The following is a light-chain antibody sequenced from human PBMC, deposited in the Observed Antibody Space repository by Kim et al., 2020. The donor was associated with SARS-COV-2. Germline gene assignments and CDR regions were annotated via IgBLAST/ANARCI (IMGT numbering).Light chain of an antibody. CDR2: SNN. J-gene: IGLJ1*01. V-gene: IGLV1-44*01. Sequence: GQRVTVACAGSSPNIGLHTVNWYQHLPGTAPKLLIYSNNQRPAGVPDRISASKSGTSASLAISGLQSDDEADYYCASWDDNLKGFVFGTGTKVTVL. CDR3: ASWDDNLKGFV. CDR1: SPNIGLHT.